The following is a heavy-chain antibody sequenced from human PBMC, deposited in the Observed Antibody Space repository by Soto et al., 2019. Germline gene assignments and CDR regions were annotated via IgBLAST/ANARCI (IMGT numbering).Heavy chain of an antibody. J-gene: IGHJ4*02. Sequence: ASVKVSCTASGYSFTSYAMHWVRQAPGQRLEWMGWINAGNGNTKYSQKFQGRVTMTRNTSIRTAYIDLSSLSSDDTAVYYCARVMLGGHSDYWGQGTLVTVSS. D-gene: IGHD2-15*01. CDR2: INAGNGNT. CDR1: GYSFTSYA. V-gene: IGHV1-3*01. CDR3: ARVMLGGHSDY.